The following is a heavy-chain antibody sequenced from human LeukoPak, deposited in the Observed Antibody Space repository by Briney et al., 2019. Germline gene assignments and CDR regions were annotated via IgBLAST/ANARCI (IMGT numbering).Heavy chain of an antibody. CDR3: ASAPVGTFWNSYIAAAGNYFDY. J-gene: IGHJ4*02. CDR2: IYYSGST. Sequence: SETLSLTCAVYGGSFSGYYWSWIRQPPGKGLEWIGSIYYSGSTYYNPSLKSRVTISVDTSKNQFSLKLSSVTAADTAVYYCASAPVGTFWNSYIAAAGNYFDYWGQGTLVTVSS. V-gene: IGHV4-34*01. D-gene: IGHD6-13*01. CDR1: GGSFSGYY.